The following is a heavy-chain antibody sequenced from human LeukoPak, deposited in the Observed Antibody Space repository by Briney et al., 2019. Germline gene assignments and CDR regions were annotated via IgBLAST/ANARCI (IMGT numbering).Heavy chain of an antibody. V-gene: IGHV3-23*01. Sequence: GGSLRLSCAASGFTFTSYAMSWVRQAPGKGLEWVSAITGSGDTTYYAASVKGRLTISRDNSKNTLYLQMNSLRAEDTAVYYCAKDRLVGIAVAGRFFDYWGQGTLVTVSS. CDR3: AKDRLVGIAVAGRFFDY. D-gene: IGHD6-19*01. CDR1: GFTFTSYA. CDR2: ITGSGDTT. J-gene: IGHJ4*02.